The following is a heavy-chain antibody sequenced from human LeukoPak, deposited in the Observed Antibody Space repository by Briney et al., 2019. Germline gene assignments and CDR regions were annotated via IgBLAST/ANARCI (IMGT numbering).Heavy chain of an antibody. CDR1: GFTFSSDA. V-gene: IGHV3-30-3*01. CDR2: ISYDGSNK. Sequence: PGRSLRLSCAASGFTFSSDAMHWVRQAPGKGLEWVAVISYDGSNKYYADSVKGRFTISRDNSKNTLYLQMNSLRAEDTAVYYCAKGRYGDYWGQGTLVTVSS. D-gene: IGHD1-26*01. CDR3: AKGRYGDY. J-gene: IGHJ4*02.